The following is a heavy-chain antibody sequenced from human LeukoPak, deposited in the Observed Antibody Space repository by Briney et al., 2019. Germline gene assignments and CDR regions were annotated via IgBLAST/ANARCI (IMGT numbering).Heavy chain of an antibody. CDR1: GYTFTSYG. V-gene: IGHV1-18*01. CDR3: ARDGVPAAMHYYYGMDV. D-gene: IGHD2-2*01. J-gene: IGHJ6*02. Sequence: ASVKVSCKASGYTFTSYGISWVRQAPGQGLEWMGWISAYTGNTNYAQKLQGRVTMTTDTSTSTAYMELRSLRSDDTAVYYCARDGVPAAMHYYYGMDVWGQGTTVTVSS. CDR2: ISAYTGNT.